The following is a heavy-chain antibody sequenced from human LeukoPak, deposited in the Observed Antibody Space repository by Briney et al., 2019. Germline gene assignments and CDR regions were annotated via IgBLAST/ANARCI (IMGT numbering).Heavy chain of an antibody. CDR3: ASSLPYYYDSSGSAFDI. D-gene: IGHD3-22*01. CDR2: IYYSGST. Sequence: PSETLSLTCTVSGGSISSSSYYWGWIRQPPGKGLEWIGSIYYSGSTYYNPSLKSRVTISVDTSKNQFSLKLSSVTAADTAVYYCASSLPYYYDSSGSAFDIWGQGTMVTVSS. CDR1: GGSISSSSYY. V-gene: IGHV4-39*07. J-gene: IGHJ3*02.